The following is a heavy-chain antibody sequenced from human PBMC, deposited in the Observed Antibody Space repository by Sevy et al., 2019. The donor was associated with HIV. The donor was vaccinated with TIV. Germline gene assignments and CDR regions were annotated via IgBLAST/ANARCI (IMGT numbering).Heavy chain of an antibody. CDR3: AKGGGGHYDPDEIGYYFYYYNMDV. V-gene: IGHV3-23*01. CDR1: GFSFDSYG. Sequence: GGSLRLSCAVSGFSFDSYGMTWVRQAPGKGLEWVSRISGSGTRTYYADSVKGRFSISRDNSKNRLYLQMNSLRSEDTAIYYCAKGGGGHYDPDEIGYYFYYYNMDVWGKGTTVTVSS. J-gene: IGHJ6*03. D-gene: IGHD3-22*01. CDR2: ISGSGTRT.